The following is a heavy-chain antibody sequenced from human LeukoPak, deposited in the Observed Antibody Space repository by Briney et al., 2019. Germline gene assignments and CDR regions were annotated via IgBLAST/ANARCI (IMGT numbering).Heavy chain of an antibody. CDR2: ISASGGST. CDR1: GFTFSSYA. V-gene: IGHV3-23*01. Sequence: QPGGSLRLPCAASGFTFSSYAMSWVRQAPGKGLEWVSAISASGGSTYSADSVKGRFTISRDNSKNTLYLQMNSLRAEDTAVYYCAKPAGQWLVPTDYWGQGTLVTVSS. CDR3: AKPAGQWLVPTDY. J-gene: IGHJ4*02. D-gene: IGHD6-19*01.